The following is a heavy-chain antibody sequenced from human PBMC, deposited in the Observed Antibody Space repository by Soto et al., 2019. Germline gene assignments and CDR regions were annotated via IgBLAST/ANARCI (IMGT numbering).Heavy chain of an antibody. CDR1: GGSISSYY. D-gene: IGHD3-10*01. J-gene: IGHJ4*02. V-gene: IGHV4-59*01. CDR2: IYYGGST. CDR3: ARVEFAGSYLDY. Sequence: PSETLSLTCTVSGGSISSYYWSWIRQPPGKGLGWIGYIYYGGSTNYNPSLKSRVTISVDTSKNQFSLKLSSVTAADTAVYYCARVEFAGSYLDYWGQGTLVTVSS.